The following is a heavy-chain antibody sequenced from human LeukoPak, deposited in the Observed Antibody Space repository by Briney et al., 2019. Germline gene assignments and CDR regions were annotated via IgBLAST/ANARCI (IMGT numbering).Heavy chain of an antibody. CDR3: ARDREDIVVVVAATNGVDY. V-gene: IGHV1-2*02. CDR2: INPNSGGT. D-gene: IGHD2-15*01. J-gene: IGHJ4*02. CDR1: GYTFTGYY. Sequence: GASVTVSCKASGYTFTGYYMHWVRQAPGQGLEWMGWINPNSGGTNYAQKFQGRVTMTRDTPISTAYMELSRLRSDDTAVYYCARDREDIVVVVAATNGVDYWGQGTLVTVSS.